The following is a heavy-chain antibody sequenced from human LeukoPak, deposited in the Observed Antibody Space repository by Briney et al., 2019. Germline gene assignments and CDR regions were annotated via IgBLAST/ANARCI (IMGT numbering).Heavy chain of an antibody. V-gene: IGHV3-7*01. J-gene: IGHJ4*02. CDR2: IKQDGSEK. D-gene: IGHD3-22*01. CDR3: ARDYYRSLDY. CDR1: GFSFTYSW. Sequence: GGSLRLSCAASGFSFTYSWMAWVRQTPEKGPEWVANIKQDGSEKYYLDSVKGRFTISRDNAKNSLYLQMNSLRVEDTAVYYCARDYYRSLDYWGQGTLVTVSS.